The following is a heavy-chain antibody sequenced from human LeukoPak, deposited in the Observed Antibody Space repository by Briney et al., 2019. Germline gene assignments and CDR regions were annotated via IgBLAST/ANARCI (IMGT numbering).Heavy chain of an antibody. Sequence: GRSLRLSCAASGFTFSSYGMHWVRQAPGKGLEWVAVISYDGSNKYYADSVKGRFTISRDNSKNTLYLQMNSLRAEDTAVYYCAKDRGMGRGYSYGYGDYYYYGMDVWGKGTTVTVSS. CDR2: ISYDGSNK. D-gene: IGHD5-18*01. CDR3: AKDRGMGRGYSYGYGDYYYYGMDV. V-gene: IGHV3-30*18. CDR1: GFTFSSYG. J-gene: IGHJ6*04.